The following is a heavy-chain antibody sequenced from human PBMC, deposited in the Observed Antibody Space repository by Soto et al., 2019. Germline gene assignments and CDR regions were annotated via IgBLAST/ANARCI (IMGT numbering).Heavy chain of an antibody. CDR1: GFTFSSYA. CDR3: AKGLRFLEWLSAQYFDY. D-gene: IGHD3-3*01. CDR2: ISGSGGST. Sequence: EVQLLESGGGLVQPGGSLRLSCAASGFTFSSYAMSWVRQAPGKGLEWVSAISGSGGSTYYADSVKGRFTISGDNSKNTLYLQMNSLRAEDTAVYYCAKGLRFLEWLSAQYFDYWGQGTLVTVSS. V-gene: IGHV3-23*01. J-gene: IGHJ4*02.